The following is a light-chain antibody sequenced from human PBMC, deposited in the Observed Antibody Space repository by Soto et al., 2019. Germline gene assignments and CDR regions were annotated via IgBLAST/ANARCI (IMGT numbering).Light chain of an antibody. CDR2: GAS. CDR1: QSISSSY. Sequence: EIVLTQSPGTLSLSPGERATLSCRASQSISSSYLAWYQQKPGQSPRLLIYGASSRAIGIPARFSGSGSGTDFTLTITRLEPEDFAVYYCQQSGSSVTFGGGTKVDI. CDR3: QQSGSSVT. V-gene: IGKV3-20*01. J-gene: IGKJ4*01.